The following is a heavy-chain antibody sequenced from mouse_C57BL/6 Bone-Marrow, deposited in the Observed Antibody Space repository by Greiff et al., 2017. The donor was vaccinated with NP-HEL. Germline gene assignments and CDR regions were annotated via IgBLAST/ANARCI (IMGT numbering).Heavy chain of an antibody. D-gene: IGHD4-1*02. CDR2: IYPGDGDT. CDR3: VSSTGTSSDY. V-gene: IGHV1-80*01. J-gene: IGHJ2*01. Sequence: QVQLKQSGAELVKPGASVKISCKASGYAFSSYWMNWVKQRPGKGLEWIGQIYPGDGDTNYNGKFEGKATLTADKSSSTAYMQLSSLTSEDSAVYFCVSSTGTSSDYWGQGTTLTVSS. CDR1: GYAFSSYW.